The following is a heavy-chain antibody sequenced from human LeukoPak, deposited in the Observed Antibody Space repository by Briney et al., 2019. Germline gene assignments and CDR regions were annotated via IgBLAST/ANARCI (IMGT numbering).Heavy chain of an antibody. CDR1: GFTLSSYT. D-gene: IGHD1-26*01. CDR3: ARRSGSYDY. Sequence: GGSLRLSCAGSGFTLSSYTMNWVRQAPGKGLEWVSSISGRGDYIYYADSVKGRFTTSRDNAKNSLYLQMNSLRADDTAVYYCARRSGSYDYWGQGTLVTVSS. V-gene: IGHV3-21*01. J-gene: IGHJ4*02. CDR2: ISGRGDYI.